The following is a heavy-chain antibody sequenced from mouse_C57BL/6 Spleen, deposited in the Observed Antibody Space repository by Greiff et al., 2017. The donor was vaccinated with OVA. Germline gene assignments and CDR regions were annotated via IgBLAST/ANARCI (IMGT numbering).Heavy chain of an antibody. Sequence: VQLQQSGPELVKPGASVKISCKASGYAFSSSWMNWVKQRPGTGLEWIGRIYPGDGDTNYNGKFKGKAPLTADKSSSTAYMQLSSLTSEDSAVYFCAKNSKLMLGYFDVWGTGTTVTVSS. V-gene: IGHV1-82*01. D-gene: IGHD1-3*01. CDR1: GYAFSSSW. CDR3: AKNSKLMLGYFDV. CDR2: IYPGDGDT. J-gene: IGHJ1*03.